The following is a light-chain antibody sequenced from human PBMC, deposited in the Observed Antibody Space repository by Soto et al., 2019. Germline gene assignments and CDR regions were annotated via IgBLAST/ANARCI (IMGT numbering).Light chain of an antibody. J-gene: IGLJ2*01. CDR2: SNK. Sequence: QSVLTQPPSASGTPGQRVTISCSGSSSNIGSHTVNWYQQLPGTAPKLLIYSNKQRPSGVPDRFSGSKSGTSASLAISGLQSEDEADYYCATWDDSRNGYVVFGGGTKVTVL. CDR3: ATWDDSRNGYVV. V-gene: IGLV1-44*01. CDR1: SSNIGSHT.